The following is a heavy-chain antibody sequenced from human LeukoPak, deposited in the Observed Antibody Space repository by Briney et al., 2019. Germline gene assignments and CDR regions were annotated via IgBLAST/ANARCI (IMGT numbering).Heavy chain of an antibody. CDR3: ARGVRDYDILTGYYRPYYYYYYMDV. J-gene: IGHJ6*03. D-gene: IGHD3-9*01. Sequence: SETLSLTCTVSSGSISSYYWSWIRQPPGKGLEWIGYIYYSGSTNYNPSLKSRVTISVDTSKNQFSLKLSSVTAADTAVYYCARGVRDYDILTGYYRPYYYYYYMDVWGKGTTVTVSS. CDR1: SGSISSYY. V-gene: IGHV4-59*01. CDR2: IYYSGST.